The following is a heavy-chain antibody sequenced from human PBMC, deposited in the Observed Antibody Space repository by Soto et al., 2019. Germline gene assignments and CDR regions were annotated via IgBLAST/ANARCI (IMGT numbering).Heavy chain of an antibody. CDR1: GGSISSGGYS. J-gene: IGHJ6*02. CDR3: ARDRTVTTSYYYYGMDV. Sequence: QLQLQESGSGLVKPSQTLSLTCAVSGGSISSGGYSWSWIRQPPGKGLEWIGYIYHSGSTYYIPSLTSRVTISLHRSKNQFSLKLSSVTAADTAVYYCARDRTVTTSYYYYGMDVWGQGITFTVSS. V-gene: IGHV4-30-2*01. D-gene: IGHD4-17*01. CDR2: IYHSGST.